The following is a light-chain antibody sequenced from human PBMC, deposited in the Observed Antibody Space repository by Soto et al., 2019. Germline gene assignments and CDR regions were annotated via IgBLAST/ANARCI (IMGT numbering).Light chain of an antibody. CDR1: SSDVGGYNY. Sequence: QSALTLPASVSGSPGQSITISCTGTSSDVGGYNYVSWYQQHPGKAPKLMIYDVSNRPSGVSNRFSGSKSGNTASLTISGLQAEDEADYYCSSYTSSSLCVFGTGTKLTVL. CDR2: DVS. J-gene: IGLJ1*01. V-gene: IGLV2-14*01. CDR3: SSYTSSSLCV.